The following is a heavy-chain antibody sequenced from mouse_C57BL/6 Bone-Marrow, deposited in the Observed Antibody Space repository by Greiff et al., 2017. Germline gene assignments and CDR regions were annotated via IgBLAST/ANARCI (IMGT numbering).Heavy chain of an antibody. CDR1: GYTFTSYW. D-gene: IGHD2-1*01. V-gene: IGHV1-69*01. J-gene: IGHJ3*01. Sequence: QVQLQQPGAELVMPGASVKLSCKASGYTFTSYWMHWVKQRPGQGLEWIGEIDPSDSYTNYNQKFKGKSTLTVDKSSSPAYLQLSSLTSEDSAVFYCERRGDYYDGNSGFAYWGQGTLVTVSA. CDR3: ERRGDYYDGNSGFAY. CDR2: IDPSDSYT.